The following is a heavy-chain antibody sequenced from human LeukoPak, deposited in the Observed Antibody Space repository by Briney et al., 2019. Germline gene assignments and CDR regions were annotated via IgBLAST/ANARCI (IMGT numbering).Heavy chain of an antibody. J-gene: IGHJ4*02. CDR3: AKLGNFASGSYSD. D-gene: IGHD3-10*01. CDR1: GFTFSSFA. CDR2: ISDSGGYT. V-gene: IGHV3-23*01. Sequence: GGSLRLSCAASGFTFSSFAMSWVRQAQGKGLEWVSGISDSGGYTYYADSVKGRFTISRDNSKNTLYLHMNSLRAEDTAVYYCAKLGNFASGSYSDWGQGTLVTVSS.